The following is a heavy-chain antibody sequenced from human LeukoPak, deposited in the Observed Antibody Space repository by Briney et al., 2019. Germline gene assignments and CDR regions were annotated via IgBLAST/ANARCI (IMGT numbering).Heavy chain of an antibody. CDR2: VLTSGTT. CDR1: GGSINSGSYY. Sequence: PSETLSLTCTVSGGSINSGSYYWSWIRQPAGKGLEWIGRVLTSGTTNYNPSLKSRVSISVDTSKNQFSLDLSSVTAADTAVYYCARGPGQLTSECFDSWGQGILVTVSS. CDR3: ARGPGQLTSECFDS. J-gene: IGHJ5*01. D-gene: IGHD6-13*01. V-gene: IGHV4-61*02.